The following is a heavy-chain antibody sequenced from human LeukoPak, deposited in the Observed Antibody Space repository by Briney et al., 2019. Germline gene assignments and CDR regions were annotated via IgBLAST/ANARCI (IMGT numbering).Heavy chain of an antibody. D-gene: IGHD2-2*01. CDR1: GGAFSSFA. Sequence: SVKVSCKASGGAFSSFAINWVRQTPGQGLEWMGGIIPIFVTPSYAQKFQGRITITADESTSTAYMELSSLRSEDTAVYYCAARGSTHLGVTFDYWGQGTLVTVSS. V-gene: IGHV1-69*13. CDR2: IIPIFVTP. CDR3: AARGSTHLGVTFDY. J-gene: IGHJ4*02.